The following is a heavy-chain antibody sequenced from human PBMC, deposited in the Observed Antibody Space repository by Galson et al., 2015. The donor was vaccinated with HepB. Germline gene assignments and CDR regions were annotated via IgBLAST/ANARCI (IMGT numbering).Heavy chain of an antibody. V-gene: IGHV3-23*01. D-gene: IGHD6-19*01. J-gene: IGHJ4*02. CDR2: ITPSGDNT. CDR1: GFTFSYYA. Sequence: SQRLSCAASGFTFSYYAMSWVRQAPGKGLEWVSAITPSGDNTYSADSMKGRFTISRDNSQNTLFLQMNSLRADDTAIYFCAKVFPEKTDGWYRQALYYFDSWGQGTRVTVSS. CDR3: AKVFPEKTDGWYRQALYYFDS.